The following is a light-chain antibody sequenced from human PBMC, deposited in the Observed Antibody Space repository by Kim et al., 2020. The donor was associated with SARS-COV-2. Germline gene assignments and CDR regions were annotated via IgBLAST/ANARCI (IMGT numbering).Light chain of an antibody. J-gene: IGKJ4*01. CDR2: DAS. Sequence: VGDRVTITCQASQDISNYLNWDQQKPGKAPKLLIYDASNLETGVPSRFSGSGSGTDFTFTISSLQPEDIATYYCQQYDNLPPALTFGGGTKVDIK. CDR3: QQYDNLPPALT. V-gene: IGKV1-33*01. CDR1: QDISNY.